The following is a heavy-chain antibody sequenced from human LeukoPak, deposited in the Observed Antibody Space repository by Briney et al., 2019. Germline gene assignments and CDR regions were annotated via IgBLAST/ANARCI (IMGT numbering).Heavy chain of an antibody. CDR2: ISSSGSTI. CDR3: AMSRDGYNLI. Sequence: GSLRLSCAASGFTFSSYEMNWVRQAPGKGLEWVSYISSSGSTIYYADSVKGRFTISRDNAKNPLYLQMNSLRAEDTAVYYCAMSRDGYNLIWGQGTLVTVSS. D-gene: IGHD5-24*01. CDR1: GFTFSSYE. V-gene: IGHV3-48*03. J-gene: IGHJ4*02.